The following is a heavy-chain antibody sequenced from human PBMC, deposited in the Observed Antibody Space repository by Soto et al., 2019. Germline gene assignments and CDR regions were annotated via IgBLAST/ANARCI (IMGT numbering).Heavy chain of an antibody. Sequence: SVKVSCKASGYTFTGYYMHWVRQAPGQGLEWMGWINPNSGGTNYAQKFQGWVTMTRDTSISTAYMELSRLRSDDTAVYYCARGRGVVVVAASHDDYYYGMDVWGQGTTVTVS. V-gene: IGHV1-2*04. J-gene: IGHJ6*02. D-gene: IGHD2-15*01. CDR3: ARGRGVVVVAASHDDYYYGMDV. CDR2: INPNSGGT. CDR1: GYTFTGYY.